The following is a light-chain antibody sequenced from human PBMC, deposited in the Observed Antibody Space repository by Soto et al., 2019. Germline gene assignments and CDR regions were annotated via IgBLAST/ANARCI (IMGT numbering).Light chain of an antibody. CDR1: QSVSIY. Sequence: EIVLTQSPGTLSLSPGERATLSCRASQSVSIYLAWYQQKPGQAPRLLISGASSRATGIPDRFSGSGSGTDFALTISRLEPEDFAVYYCQQYGSSPGTFGGGTKVDIK. J-gene: IGKJ4*01. CDR2: GAS. V-gene: IGKV3-20*01. CDR3: QQYGSSPGT.